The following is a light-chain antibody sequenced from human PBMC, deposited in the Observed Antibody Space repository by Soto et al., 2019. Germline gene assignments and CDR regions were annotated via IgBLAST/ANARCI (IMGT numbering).Light chain of an antibody. V-gene: IGKV1-33*01. Sequence: DIQMTQSPSSLSASIGDRVTITCQASQDVSHFLNWFQQRPGKAPKLLIYDASTLERGVTSRFSGRGSGSRFTFTITSLQPEDIATYYCQQYDRLPWTFGQGTKVEMK. J-gene: IGKJ1*01. CDR3: QQYDRLPWT. CDR1: QDVSHF. CDR2: DAS.